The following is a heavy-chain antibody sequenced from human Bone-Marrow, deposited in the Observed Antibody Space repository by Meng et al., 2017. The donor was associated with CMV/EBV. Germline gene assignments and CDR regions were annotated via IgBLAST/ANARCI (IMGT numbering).Heavy chain of an antibody. CDR2: IYYSGST. Sequence: SETLSLTCTVSGGSISSGDYYWSWIRQPPGKGLEWLGYIYYSGSTYYNPSLKSRVTISVDTSKNQFSLKLSSVTAADTAVYYCARIKYSSSLSVYYYGMDVWGQGTTVTVSS. CDR1: GGSISSGDYY. D-gene: IGHD6-6*01. CDR3: ARIKYSSSLSVYYYGMDV. J-gene: IGHJ6*02. V-gene: IGHV4-30-4*02.